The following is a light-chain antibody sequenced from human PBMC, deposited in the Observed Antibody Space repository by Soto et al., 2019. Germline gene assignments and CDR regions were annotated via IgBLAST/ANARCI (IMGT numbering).Light chain of an antibody. CDR1: SDIDVNTHS. CDR3: MIWPSNAAV. V-gene: IGLV5-37*01. J-gene: IGLJ7*01. CDR2: YSSDSDK. Sequence: QAVVTQPPSSSASPGESARLTCTLHSDIDVNTHSISWYQQKPGSPPRFLLYYSSDSDKGQGSGVPSRFSGFKDASANTAILLISGLQSEDEADYYCMIWPSNAAVFGGGTQLTVL.